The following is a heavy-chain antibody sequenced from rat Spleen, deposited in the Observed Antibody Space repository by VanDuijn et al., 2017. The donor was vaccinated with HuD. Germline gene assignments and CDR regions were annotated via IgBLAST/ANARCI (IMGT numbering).Heavy chain of an antibody. V-gene: IGHV5-29*01. CDR3: AREDLGINY. Sequence: EVQLAETGGGLVQPGRSLKLSCVASGFTFSRYWMYWVRQAPGKGLEWVATISYDGNSTYYRDSVKGRFTISRDNAKRILYLQMDSLRSEDTATYYCAREDLGINYWGQGVMVTVSS. CDR1: GFTFSRYW. J-gene: IGHJ2*01. D-gene: IGHD1-9*01. CDR2: ISYDGNST.